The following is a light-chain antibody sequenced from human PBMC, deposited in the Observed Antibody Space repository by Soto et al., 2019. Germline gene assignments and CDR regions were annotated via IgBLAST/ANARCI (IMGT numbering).Light chain of an antibody. Sequence: DFQMTQSPSSLSASVGDRVTITCRASQSISSYLNWYQQKPGKAPKLLIYAASSLQSGVPSRFSGSGSGTDFTLTISSLQPEDFATYYCQQSYSTVTFGGGTKVDIK. CDR1: QSISSY. CDR2: AAS. V-gene: IGKV1-39*01. J-gene: IGKJ4*01. CDR3: QQSYSTVT.